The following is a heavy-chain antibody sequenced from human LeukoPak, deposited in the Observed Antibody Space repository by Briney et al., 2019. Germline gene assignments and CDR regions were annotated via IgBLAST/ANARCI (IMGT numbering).Heavy chain of an antibody. Sequence: GGSLRLSCIASGFTFTRYWMTWVRQAPGKGLEWVANIKQDGSEKNYVDSVKGRFTISTDNAKNSLYLQMNSLRAEDTAVYYCARAYSGTYGLGYYYMDVWGKGTTVTISS. CDR3: ARAYSGTYGLGYYYMDV. CDR2: IKQDGSEK. J-gene: IGHJ6*03. D-gene: IGHD1-26*01. V-gene: IGHV3-7*01. CDR1: GFTFTRYW.